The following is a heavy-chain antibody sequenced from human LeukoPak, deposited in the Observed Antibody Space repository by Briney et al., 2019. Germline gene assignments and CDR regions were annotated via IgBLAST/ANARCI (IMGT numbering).Heavy chain of an antibody. CDR1: GGSISSSSYY. V-gene: IGHV4-39*01. CDR2: IYYSGST. J-gene: IGHJ4*02. CDR3: ASPTSSWRPGGYFDY. Sequence: PSETLSLTCTVSGGSISSSSYYWGWIRQPPGKGLEWIGSIYYSGSTYYNPSLKSRVTISVDTSRNQFSLKLSSVTAADTAVYYCASPTSSWRPGGYFDYWGQGTLVTVSS. D-gene: IGHD6-13*01.